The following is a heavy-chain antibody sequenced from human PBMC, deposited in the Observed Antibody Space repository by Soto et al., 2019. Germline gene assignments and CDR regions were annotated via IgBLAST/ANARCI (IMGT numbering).Heavy chain of an antibody. CDR3: ARDKSPFLEWLQPNWFDP. CDR1: GFTFSSYG. Sequence: ESGGGVVQPGRSLRLSCAASGFTFSSYGMHWVRQAPGKGLEWVAVIWYDGSNKYYADSVKGRFTISRDNSKNTLYLQMNSLRAEDTAVYYCARDKSPFLEWLQPNWFDPWGQGTLVTVSS. V-gene: IGHV3-33*01. D-gene: IGHD3-3*02. J-gene: IGHJ5*02. CDR2: IWYDGSNK.